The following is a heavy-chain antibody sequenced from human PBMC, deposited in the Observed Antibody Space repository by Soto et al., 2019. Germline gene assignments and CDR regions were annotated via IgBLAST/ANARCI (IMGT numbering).Heavy chain of an antibody. D-gene: IGHD5-12*01. J-gene: IGHJ4*02. V-gene: IGHV4-30-2*06. CDR3: ARGGGYDSFDY. CDR1: GASISYGGFS. CDR2: ISHLEST. Sequence: PSDTLSLTCTVSGASISYGGFSWSWIRQSPGKGLEWIGYISHLESTYFHPSFKSRLTMSIDRTRNQFSLKLSSVTAADMAVYYCARGGGYDSFDYWGQGVLVTVS.